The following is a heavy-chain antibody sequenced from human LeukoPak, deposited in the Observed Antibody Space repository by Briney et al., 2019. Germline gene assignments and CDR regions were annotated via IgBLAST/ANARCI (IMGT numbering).Heavy chain of an antibody. CDR3: ARLSPRYSYGYFDF. J-gene: IGHJ4*02. CDR2: INHSGST. D-gene: IGHD5-18*01. V-gene: IGHV4-34*01. Sequence: PSETLSLTCAVYGGSFSGYYWSWIRQPPGKGLEWIGEINHSGSTNYNPSLKSRVTISVDTSKNQLSLKLSSVTAADTALYYCARLSPRYSYGYFDFWGQGTLVTVSS. CDR1: GGSFSGYY.